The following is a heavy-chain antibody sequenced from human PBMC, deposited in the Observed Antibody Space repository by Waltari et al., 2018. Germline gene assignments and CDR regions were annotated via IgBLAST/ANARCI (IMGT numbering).Heavy chain of an antibody. V-gene: IGHV3-30*02. J-gene: IGHJ6*03. D-gene: IGHD7-27*01. CDR2: IRYDGSNK. Sequence: QVQLVESGGGVVQPGGSLSLSCAASGFPFSSYGLHWVRQAPGKGLEWVAFIRYDGSNKYYADSVKGRFTISRDNSKNTLYLQMNSLRAEDTAVYYCAKGTPGADYYYYYMDVWGKGTTVTVSS. CDR1: GFPFSSYG. CDR3: AKGTPGADYYYYYMDV.